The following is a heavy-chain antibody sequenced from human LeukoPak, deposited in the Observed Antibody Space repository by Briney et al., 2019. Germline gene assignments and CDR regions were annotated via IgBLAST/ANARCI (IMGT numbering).Heavy chain of an antibody. V-gene: IGHV4-61*02. J-gene: IGHJ3*02. Sequence: SQTLSLTCTVSGGSISCGSYYWSWIRQPAGKGLEWIGRIYTSGSTNYNPSLKSRVTISVDTSKNQFSLKLSSVTAADTAVYYCARARGDRGYAFDIWGQGTMVTVSS. CDR2: IYTSGST. CDR3: ARARGDRGYAFDI. D-gene: IGHD5-12*01. CDR1: GGSISCGSYY.